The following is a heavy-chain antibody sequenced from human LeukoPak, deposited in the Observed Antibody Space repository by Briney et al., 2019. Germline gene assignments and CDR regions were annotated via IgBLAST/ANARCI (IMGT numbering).Heavy chain of an antibody. CDR2: ISSSGSTT. V-gene: IGHV3-48*03. J-gene: IGHJ4*02. CDR3: ARDQYHGYAFDY. Sequence: PGGSLRLSCAASGFTFSSYEMNWVRQAPGKGLEWVSYISSSGSTTSYADSVKGRFTISRDNAKNSLYLQMNSLRAEDTSVYYCARDQYHGYAFDYRGKGILVTVSS. D-gene: IGHD5-12*01. CDR1: GFTFSSYE.